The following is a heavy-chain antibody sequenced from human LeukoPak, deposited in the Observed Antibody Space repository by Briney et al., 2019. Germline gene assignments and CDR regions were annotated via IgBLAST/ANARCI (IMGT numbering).Heavy chain of an antibody. CDR2: ISWNSGSI. J-gene: IGHJ4*02. Sequence: PGGSLRLSCAASGFTFDDYAMHWVRQAPGKGLEWVSGISWNSGSIGYADSVKGRFTISRDNAKNSLYLQMNSLRAEDTALYYCAYSSSSSWYYFDYGGQGTLVTVSA. D-gene: IGHD6-13*01. CDR1: GFTFDDYA. V-gene: IGHV3-9*01. CDR3: AYSSSSSWYYFDY.